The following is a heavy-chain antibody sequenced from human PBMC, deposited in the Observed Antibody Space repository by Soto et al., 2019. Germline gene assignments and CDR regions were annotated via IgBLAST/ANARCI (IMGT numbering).Heavy chain of an antibody. CDR2: ISSSSSYT. CDR3: ARRVRYQLGYMDV. D-gene: IGHD2-2*01. J-gene: IGHJ6*02. V-gene: IGHV3-11*06. CDR1: GFTFSDYY. Sequence: PWGSLRLSCAASGFTFSDYYISFIRHAPGKGLEWVSYISSSSSYTNYADSVKGRFTISRDNAKNSLYLQMNSLRAEDTAVYYCARRVRYQLGYMDVRGQGTTVTVSS.